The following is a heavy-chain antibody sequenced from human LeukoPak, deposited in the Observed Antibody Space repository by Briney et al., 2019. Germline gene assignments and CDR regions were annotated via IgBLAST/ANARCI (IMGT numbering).Heavy chain of an antibody. CDR3: ARGRGYGSGSYRDYFDY. CDR2: ISSSSSYI. J-gene: IGHJ4*02. CDR1: GFTFSSYS. D-gene: IGHD3-10*01. V-gene: IGHV3-21*01. Sequence: KSGGSLRLSCAASGFTFSSYSMNWVRQAPGKGLEWVSSISSSSSYIYYADSVKGRFTISRDNAKNSLYLQMNSLRAEDTAVYYCARGRGYGSGSYRDYFDYWGQGTLVTVSS.